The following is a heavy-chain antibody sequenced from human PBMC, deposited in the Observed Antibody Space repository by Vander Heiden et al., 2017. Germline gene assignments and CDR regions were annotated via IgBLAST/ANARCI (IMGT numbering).Heavy chain of an antibody. CDR3: AHRLWFGELLTPVYFDY. CDR1: GFSLSTSGVG. Sequence: QITLKESGPTLVKPTQTLTLTCTFSGFSLSTSGVGVGWIRQPPGKALEWLALIYWNDDKRYSPSLKSRLTITKDTSKNQVVLTMTNMDPVDTATYYCAHRLWFGELLTPVYFDYWGQGTLVTVSS. D-gene: IGHD3-10*01. J-gene: IGHJ4*02. CDR2: IYWNDDK. V-gene: IGHV2-5*01.